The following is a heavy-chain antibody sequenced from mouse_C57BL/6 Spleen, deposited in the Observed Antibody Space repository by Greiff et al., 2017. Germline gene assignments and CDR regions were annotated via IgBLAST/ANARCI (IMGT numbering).Heavy chain of an antibody. CDR1: GYTFTSYG. CDR2: IYPRSGNT. D-gene: IGHD2-3*01. V-gene: IGHV1-81*01. Sequence: QVQLQQSGAELARPGASVQLSCKASGYTFTSYGISWVKQRTGQGLEWIGEIYPRSGNTYYNEKFKGKATLTADKSSSTAYMELRSLTSEDSAVYFCARSDYDGYWYFDVWGTGTTVTVSS. J-gene: IGHJ1*03. CDR3: ARSDYDGYWYFDV.